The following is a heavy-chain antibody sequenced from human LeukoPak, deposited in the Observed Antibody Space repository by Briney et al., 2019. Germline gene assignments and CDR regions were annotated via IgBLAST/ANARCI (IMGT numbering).Heavy chain of an antibody. J-gene: IGHJ5*02. CDR3: ARISRIAVAGHGTWFDP. V-gene: IGHV1-69*05. CDR1: GGTFSSYA. D-gene: IGHD6-19*01. Sequence: SVKVSCKASGGTFSSYAISWVRQAPGQGLEWMGRIIPIFGTANYAQKFQGRVTITTDESTSTDYMELSSLRSEDTAVYYCARISRIAVAGHGTWFDPWGQGTLVTVSS. CDR2: IIPIFGTA.